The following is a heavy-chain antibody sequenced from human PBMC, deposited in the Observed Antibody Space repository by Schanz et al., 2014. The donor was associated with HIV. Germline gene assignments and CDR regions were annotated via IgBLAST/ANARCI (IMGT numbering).Heavy chain of an antibody. J-gene: IGHJ4*02. Sequence: QVRLQESGPGLVKPSQTLSLTCTVSGGSISSDGYYWSWVRQLPGKGLQWIGYIHHSGDTYYDASLRRRVTLSMDTSKNRFSLKMTAVTAADTAVYYCARSQDTSWFFWGQGTLVLVSS. D-gene: IGHD2-2*01. CDR2: IHHSGDT. CDR1: GGSISSDGYY. V-gene: IGHV4-31*04. CDR3: ARSQDTSWFF.